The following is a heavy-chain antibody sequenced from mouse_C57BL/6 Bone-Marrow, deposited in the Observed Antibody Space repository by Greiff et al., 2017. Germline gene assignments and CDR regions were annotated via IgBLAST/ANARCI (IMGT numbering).Heavy chain of an antibody. J-gene: IGHJ4*01. CDR2: IHPNSGST. Sequence: QVQLKQSGAELVKPGASVKLSCKASGYTFTSYWMHWVKQRPGQGLEWIGMIHPNSGSTNYNEKFRSKDTLTVDKSSSTAYMQLSSLTSEDSAVYYCARRWPHPPLYYAMDYWGQGTSVTVSS. CDR1: GYTFTSYW. CDR3: ARRWPHPPLYYAMDY. V-gene: IGHV1-64*01. D-gene: IGHD1-1*02.